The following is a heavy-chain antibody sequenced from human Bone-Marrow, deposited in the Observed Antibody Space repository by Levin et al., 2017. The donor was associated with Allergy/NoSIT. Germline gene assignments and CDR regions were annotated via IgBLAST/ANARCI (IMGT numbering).Heavy chain of an antibody. J-gene: IGHJ5*02. Sequence: LRLSCAVSGDSISSGDYYWSWIRQTPGRGLEWLGHIEYSGDTYYNPSLESRITISVDTSKNQFSLSLTSVTVADTAMYFCARIGNFFGPWGQGILVTVSS. V-gene: IGHV4-30-4*01. CDR2: IEYSGDT. CDR3: ARIGNFFGP. CDR1: GDSISSGDYY.